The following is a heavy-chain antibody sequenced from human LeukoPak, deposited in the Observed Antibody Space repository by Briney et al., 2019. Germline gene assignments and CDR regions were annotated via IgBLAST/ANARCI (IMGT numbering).Heavy chain of an antibody. D-gene: IGHD6-19*01. CDR2: ISSRSSYI. CDR3: ASVSSGWYTFDS. Sequence: KPGGSLRLSCAASAFTFSTYTMNCVRQAPGKGLEWVSSISSRSSYIYYADSLKGRFTISRDNAKNTLYLQMNSLRAEDTAVYYCASVSSGWYTFDSWGQGTLVTVSS. V-gene: IGHV3-21*06. J-gene: IGHJ4*02. CDR1: AFTFSTYT.